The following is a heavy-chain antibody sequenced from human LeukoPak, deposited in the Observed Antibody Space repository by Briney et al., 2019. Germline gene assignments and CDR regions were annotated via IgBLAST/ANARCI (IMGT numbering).Heavy chain of an antibody. CDR2: IWYDGSNK. V-gene: IGHV3-33*01. J-gene: IGHJ5*02. CDR3: ARDRSVLWFDP. D-gene: IGHD3-10*02. CDR1: GFTFSNFG. Sequence: GGSLRLSCVASGFTFSNFGMHWVRQAPGKGLEWVAVIWYDGSNKYYADSVKGRFAISRDDSENTLYLQMNSLRVEDTAVYYCARDRSVLWFDPRGQGTLVTVSS.